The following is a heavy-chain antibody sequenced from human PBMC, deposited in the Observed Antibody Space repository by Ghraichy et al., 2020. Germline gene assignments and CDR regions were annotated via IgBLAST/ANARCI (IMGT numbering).Heavy chain of an antibody. J-gene: IGHJ4*02. CDR1: GGTFSSYA. D-gene: IGHD3-22*01. CDR2: IIPIFGTA. Sequence: SVKVSCKASGGTFSSYAISWVRQAPGQGLEWMGGIIPIFGTANYAQKFQGRVTITADESTSTAYMELSSLRSEDSAVYYCARSRDSSGYYYKLDYWGQGTLVTVSS. CDR3: ARSRDSSGYYYKLDY. V-gene: IGHV1-69*13.